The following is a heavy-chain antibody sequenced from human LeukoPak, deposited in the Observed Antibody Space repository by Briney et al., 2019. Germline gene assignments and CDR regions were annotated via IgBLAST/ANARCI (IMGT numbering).Heavy chain of an antibody. J-gene: IGHJ4*02. CDR3: ARGRYYDSSGDLYYFDY. Sequence: NHSGTTNYNPSLKSRVTISVDTSKNQFSLKLSSVTAANTAVYYCARGRYYDSSGDLYYFDYWGQGTLVTVSS. D-gene: IGHD3-22*01. CDR2: NHSGTT. V-gene: IGHV4-34*01.